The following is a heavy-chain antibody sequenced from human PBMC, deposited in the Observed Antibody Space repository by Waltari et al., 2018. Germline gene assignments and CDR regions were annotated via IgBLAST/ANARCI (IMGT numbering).Heavy chain of an antibody. CDR3: AREDRGYSNYYGMDV. Sequence: EVQLVESGGGLVQPGGSLRLSCAASGFTFSSYWMHWVRPAPGKGLVWVSRINSDGSSTSYADSVKGRFTISRDNAKNTLYLQMNSLRAEDTAVYYCAREDRGYSNYYGMDVWGQGTTVTVSS. J-gene: IGHJ6*02. CDR1: GFTFSSYW. CDR2: INSDGSST. V-gene: IGHV3-74*01. D-gene: IGHD4-4*01.